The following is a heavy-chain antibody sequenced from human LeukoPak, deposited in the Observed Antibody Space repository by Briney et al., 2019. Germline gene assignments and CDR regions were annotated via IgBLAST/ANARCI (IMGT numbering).Heavy chain of an antibody. J-gene: IGHJ1*01. CDR3: ATGNYYDSRGYYTFGH. Sequence: AGGSLRLSCAASGFTFSRYWMHWVRQAAGKGLVWVSRINGDGSTTSYAESVKGGFNISRDNAKNTLYLQINSLRDEDTAVYYCATGNYYDSRGYYTFGHWGQGTLVTVSS. D-gene: IGHD3-22*01. CDR1: GFTFSRYW. CDR2: INGDGSTT. V-gene: IGHV3-74*01.